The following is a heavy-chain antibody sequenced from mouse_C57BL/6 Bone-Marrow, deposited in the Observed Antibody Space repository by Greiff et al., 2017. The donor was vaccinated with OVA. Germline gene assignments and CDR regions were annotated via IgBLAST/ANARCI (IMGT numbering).Heavy chain of an antibody. CDR1: GYTFTSYW. CDR3: ARWGTAQLFYYFDY. Sequence: QVQLKESGAELVKPGASVKLSCKASGYTFTSYWMHWVKQRPGRGLEWIGRIDPNSGGTKYNEKFKSKATLTVDKPSSTAYMQLSSLTSEDSAVYYCARWGTAQLFYYFDYWGQGTTLTVSS. J-gene: IGHJ2*01. V-gene: IGHV1-72*01. D-gene: IGHD3-2*02. CDR2: IDPNSGGT.